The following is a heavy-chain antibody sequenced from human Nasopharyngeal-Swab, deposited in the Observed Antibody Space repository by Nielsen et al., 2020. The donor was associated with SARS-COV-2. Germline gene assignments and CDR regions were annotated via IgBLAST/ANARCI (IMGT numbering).Heavy chain of an antibody. D-gene: IGHD6-13*01. Sequence: GGSLRLSCAASGFTFSSYAMHWVRQAPGKGLEWVAVISYDGSNKYYADSVKGRFTISRDNSKNTLYLQMNSLRAEGTAVYYCARDLFHSSSWYEDYWGQGTLVTVSS. CDR2: ISYDGSNK. J-gene: IGHJ4*02. V-gene: IGHV3-30*04. CDR3: ARDLFHSSSWYEDY. CDR1: GFTFSSYA.